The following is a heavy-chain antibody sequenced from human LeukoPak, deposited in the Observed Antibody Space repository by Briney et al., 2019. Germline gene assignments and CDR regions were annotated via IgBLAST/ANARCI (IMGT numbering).Heavy chain of an antibody. CDR3: VQFELDY. CDR2: INPNSGGT. D-gene: IGHD1-7*01. Sequence: ASVKVSCKASGYSSTNYGISWVRQAPGQGLEWMGWINPNSGGTNYAQKFQGRVTMTRDTSISTAYMDLSRLRSDDTAVYYCVQFELDYWGQGTLVTVSS. J-gene: IGHJ4*02. V-gene: IGHV1-2*02. CDR1: GYSSTNYG.